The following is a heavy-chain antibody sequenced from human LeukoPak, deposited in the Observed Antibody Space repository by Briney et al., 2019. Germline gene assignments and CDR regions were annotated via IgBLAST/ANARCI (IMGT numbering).Heavy chain of an antibody. CDR2: IWYDGSNK. J-gene: IGHJ6*04. CDR3: GREGDLFNYYGRDV. CDR1: GFTFSSYG. Sequence: GGSLRLSCAASGFTFSSYGMHWVRQAPGKGLEWVAVIWYDGSNKYYADSVKGRFTISRDNSKNTLYLQMNSLRAEDTAVYYWGREGDLFNYYGRDVWGKGTTVTVSS. V-gene: IGHV3-33*01.